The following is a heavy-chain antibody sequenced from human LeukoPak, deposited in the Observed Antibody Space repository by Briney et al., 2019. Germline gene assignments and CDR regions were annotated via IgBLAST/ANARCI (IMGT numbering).Heavy chain of an antibody. V-gene: IGHV4-59*01. D-gene: IGHD4-17*01. J-gene: IGHJ4*02. CDR3: ARGLVDYGDSY. CDR1: GGSISSYY. CDR2: ISDIGSI. Sequence: KSSETLSLTCTVSGGSISSYYWSWIRQPPGKGLEWIAYISDIGSINYNPSLKSRVTISVDTSKNQFSLKLSSVTAADTAVYYCARGLVDYGDSYWGQGTLVTVSS.